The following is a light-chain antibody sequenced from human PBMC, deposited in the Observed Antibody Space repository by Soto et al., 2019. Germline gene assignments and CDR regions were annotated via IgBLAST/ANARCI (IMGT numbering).Light chain of an antibody. V-gene: IGLV1-47*01. CDR1: SSNIGSNF. Sequence: QSALTQPPSASGTPGQRVTISCSGSSSNIGSNFVYWYQQLPGTAPKLLIYRNSQRPSGVPDRFSGSKSGTSASLAISGLRSEDEADYYCAAWDDSLSGWVFGGGTQLTVL. CDR2: RNS. CDR3: AAWDDSLSGWV. J-gene: IGLJ3*02.